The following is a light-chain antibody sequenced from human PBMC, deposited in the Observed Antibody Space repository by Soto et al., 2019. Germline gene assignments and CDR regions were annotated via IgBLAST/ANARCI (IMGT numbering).Light chain of an antibody. CDR3: QQYGSSPR. CDR1: QTIDST. Sequence: EIVMTQSPATLSVSPGERATLSCRASQTIDSTLAWYQRKPGQAPRLLIYGASSRATGIPDRFSGSGSGTDFTLTISRLEPEDFAVYYCQQYGSSPRFGQGTKVDIK. CDR2: GAS. V-gene: IGKV3-20*01. J-gene: IGKJ1*01.